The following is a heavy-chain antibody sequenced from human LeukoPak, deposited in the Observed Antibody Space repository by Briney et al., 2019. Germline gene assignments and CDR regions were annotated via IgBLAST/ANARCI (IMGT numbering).Heavy chain of an antibody. Sequence: SETLSLTCTVSGGSISSYYWSWIRQPSGKGLEWIGNIYYSGSTNYNPSLKSRVTISVDSSKNQFSLKLSSVTAADTAVYYCARHTAPDSWGRGTLVTVSS. CDR1: GGSISSYY. V-gene: IGHV4-59*08. D-gene: IGHD5-18*01. CDR3: ARHTAPDS. J-gene: IGHJ4*02. CDR2: IYYSGST.